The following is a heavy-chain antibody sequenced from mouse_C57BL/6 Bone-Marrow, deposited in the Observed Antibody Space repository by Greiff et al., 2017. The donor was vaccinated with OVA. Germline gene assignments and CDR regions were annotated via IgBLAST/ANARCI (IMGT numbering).Heavy chain of an antibody. V-gene: IGHV1-81*01. J-gene: IGHJ3*01. D-gene: IGHD1-1*01. CDR3: ARWDSYYDGSSPFAY. CDR2: IYPRSGNT. CDR1: GYTFTSYG. Sequence: QVQLQQSGAELARPGASVKLSCKASGYTFTSYGISWVKQRTGQGLEWIGEIYPRSGNTYYNEKFKGKATLSADKSASTAYMELRSLTSEDSAVYFCARWDSYYDGSSPFAYWGQGTLVTVSA.